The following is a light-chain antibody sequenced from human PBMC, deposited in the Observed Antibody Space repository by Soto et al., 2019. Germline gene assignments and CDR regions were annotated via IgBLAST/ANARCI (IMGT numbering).Light chain of an antibody. J-gene: IGKJ3*01. CDR2: AAS. Sequence: DIQMTQSPSSLSASVGDRVTITCRASQSISSYLNWYQQKPGKAPKLLIYAASSLQSGVPSRFSGSGSGTDFTLTISSLQPEEFATYYCQQSYCFFTFGPGTKVEIK. V-gene: IGKV1-39*01. CDR1: QSISSY. CDR3: QQSYCFFT.